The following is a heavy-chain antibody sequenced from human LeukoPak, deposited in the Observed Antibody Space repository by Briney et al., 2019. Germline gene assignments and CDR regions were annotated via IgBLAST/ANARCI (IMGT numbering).Heavy chain of an antibody. CDR2: ISGYNGDT. D-gene: IGHD6-19*01. Sequence: GASVKVSCRASGYTFTTYGISWVRQAPGQGLEWMGWISGYNGDTKYAQKFQGRVTMTTDTSTSTAYMELRSLGSDDTAVYYCARGQQWLEIWGQGTLVTVSS. CDR3: ARGQQWLEI. CDR1: GYTFTTYG. V-gene: IGHV1-18*01. J-gene: IGHJ4*02.